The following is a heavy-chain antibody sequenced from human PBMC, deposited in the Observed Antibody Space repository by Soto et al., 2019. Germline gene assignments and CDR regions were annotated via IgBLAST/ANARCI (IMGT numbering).Heavy chain of an antibody. CDR1: GFTFSSYG. CDR3: ARALIPPLGSGSPFNHYYMDV. J-gene: IGHJ6*03. CDR2: IWFDGSNE. V-gene: IGHV3-33*01. D-gene: IGHD3-10*01. Sequence: SGGSLRLSCAASGFTFSSYGMHWVRQAPGKGLEWVAIIWFDGSNEYYADSVKGRFTISRDNSKNTLYLQMNSLRAEDTAMYYCARALIPPLGSGSPFNHYYMDVWGKGTTVTVSS.